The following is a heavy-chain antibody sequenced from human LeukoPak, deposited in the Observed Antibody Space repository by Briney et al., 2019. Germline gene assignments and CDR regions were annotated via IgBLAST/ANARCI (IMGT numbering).Heavy chain of an antibody. CDR1: GFTFSSTG. Sequence: GSLRLSCVASGFTFSSTGLHWVRQAPGKGLEWVAMISPDGTKTFYTDSMKGRLTISRDNSNNTLYLQMNSLRVKDTALYYCATEGEEWTNFDFWGQGTLVIVSS. D-gene: IGHD3-3*01. V-gene: IGHV3-30*04. CDR3: ATEGEEWTNFDF. CDR2: ISPDGTKT. J-gene: IGHJ4*02.